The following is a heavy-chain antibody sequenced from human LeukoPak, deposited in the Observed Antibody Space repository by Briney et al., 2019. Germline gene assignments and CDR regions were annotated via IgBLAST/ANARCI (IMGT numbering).Heavy chain of an antibody. CDR2: IPNDGGNK. Sequence: GGSLRLSCAASGFTFSSYGMHWVRQAPGKGLEWVAFIPNDGGNKYYADSVKGRFTISRDSSKNTLYLQMNSVRAEDTAVYYCAKTYSSAWDDPFDYWGQGTLVTVSS. J-gene: IGHJ4*02. D-gene: IGHD1-1*01. V-gene: IGHV3-30*02. CDR1: GFTFSSYG. CDR3: AKTYSSAWDDPFDY.